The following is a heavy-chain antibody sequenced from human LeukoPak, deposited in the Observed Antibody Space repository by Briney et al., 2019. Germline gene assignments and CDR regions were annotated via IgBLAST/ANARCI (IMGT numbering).Heavy chain of an antibody. J-gene: IGHJ4*02. CDR3: AREIAARPDY. CDR2: IYTSGST. Sequence: SETLSLTCTVSGGSISSGSYYWSWIRQPAGKGLEWIGRIYTSGSTNCNPSLKSRVTISVDTSKNQFSLKLSSVTAADTAVYYCAREIAARPDYWGQGTLVTVSS. V-gene: IGHV4-61*02. D-gene: IGHD6-6*01. CDR1: GGSISSGSYY.